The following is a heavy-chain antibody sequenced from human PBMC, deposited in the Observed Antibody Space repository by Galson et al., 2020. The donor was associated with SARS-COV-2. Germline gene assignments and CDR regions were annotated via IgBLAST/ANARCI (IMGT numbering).Heavy chain of an antibody. CDR2: IKTRSDGETT. CDR3: AIRFGGLGYMDV. V-gene: IGHV3-15*01. Sequence: GESLKISCAVSGFTFSTAWMIWVRQAPGKGLEWVGRIKTRSDGETTDYGAPVKGRFIISRDDSKDTVYLHMNSLRTEDTAVYYCAIRFGGLGYMDVWGKGTTVTVSS. J-gene: IGHJ6*04. D-gene: IGHD3-10*01. CDR1: GFTFSTAW.